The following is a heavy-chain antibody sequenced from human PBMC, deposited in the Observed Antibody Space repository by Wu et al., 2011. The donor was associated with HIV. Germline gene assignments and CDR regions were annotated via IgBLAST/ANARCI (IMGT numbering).Heavy chain of an antibody. J-gene: IGHJ6*03. CDR1: GYTFTGYY. CDR2: INPNSGGT. CDR3: ARVPSWPAAIDFYYMDV. V-gene: IGHV1-2*02. D-gene: IGHD2-2*01. Sequence: QVQLMQSGAEVKKPGASVKVSCKASGYTFTGYYMHWVRQAPGQGLEWMGWINPNSGGTNYAQKFQGRVTMTRDTSISTAYMELSRLRSDDTAVYYCARVPSWPAAIDFYYMDVWGKGTTVTVSS.